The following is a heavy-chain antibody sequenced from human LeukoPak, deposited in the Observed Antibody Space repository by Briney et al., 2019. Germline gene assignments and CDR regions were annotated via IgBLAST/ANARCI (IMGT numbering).Heavy chain of an antibody. J-gene: IGHJ3*02. CDR2: IYTSANT. CDR1: GASISRYY. D-gene: IGHD1-1*01. Sequence: PSETLSLTCTVSGASISRYYWSWIRQPAGKGLEWIGRIYTSANTNYSPSFKSRATISIDRSKNQFSLNLPSVTAADTAVYYWARDRIWNDAGHDPFDIWGQGTMVTVSS. V-gene: IGHV4-4*07. CDR3: ARDRIWNDAGHDPFDI.